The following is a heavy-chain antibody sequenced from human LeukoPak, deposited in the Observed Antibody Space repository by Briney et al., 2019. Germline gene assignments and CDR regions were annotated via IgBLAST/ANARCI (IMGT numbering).Heavy chain of an antibody. Sequence: GGSLRLSCAASGFTFSSYSMKWVRQAPGKGLEWVSSISSSSSYIYYADSVKGRFTISRDNAKNSLYLQMNSLRAEDTAVYYCARGQYIVVVPAAYWFDPWGQGTLVTVSS. J-gene: IGHJ5*02. CDR1: GFTFSSYS. CDR3: ARGQYIVVVPAAYWFDP. CDR2: ISSSSSYI. V-gene: IGHV3-21*01. D-gene: IGHD2-2*01.